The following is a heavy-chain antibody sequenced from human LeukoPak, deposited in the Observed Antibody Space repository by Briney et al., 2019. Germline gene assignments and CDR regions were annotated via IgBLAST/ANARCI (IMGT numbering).Heavy chain of an antibody. CDR2: ISVSGGST. Sequence: PGGSLRLSCAASGFTFSSYAMSWVRQAPGKGLEWVSAISVSGGSTYYADSVKGRFTISRDNSKNTLYLQMNSLRAEDTAVYYCAKYYYDSSGTLDYWGQGTLVTVSS. CDR1: GFTFSSYA. J-gene: IGHJ4*02. V-gene: IGHV3-23*01. D-gene: IGHD3-22*01. CDR3: AKYYYDSSGTLDY.